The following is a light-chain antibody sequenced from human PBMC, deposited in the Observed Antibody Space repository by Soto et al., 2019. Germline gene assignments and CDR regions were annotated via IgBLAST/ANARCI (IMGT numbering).Light chain of an antibody. J-gene: IGKJ4*01. CDR3: QQYESVPQT. CDR1: QSISRY. Sequence: DIQMTQSPSSLSASVGDTVTITCRASQSISRYLAWYQQKPGKVPKVLIYAASTLQSGVPSRFSGSGSGSGTDFTLTISSLQPDDFATYYCQQYESVPQTFGGGTKVEIK. V-gene: IGKV1-27*01. CDR2: AAS.